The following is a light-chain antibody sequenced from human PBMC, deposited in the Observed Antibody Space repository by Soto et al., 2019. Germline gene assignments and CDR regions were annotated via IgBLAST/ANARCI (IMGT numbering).Light chain of an antibody. CDR2: GST. J-gene: IGKJ2*01. V-gene: IGKV3-20*01. CDR1: QSVSNNY. Sequence: EVVLTQSPGTLSLSPGERATLSCRASQSVSNNYLAWCQQKRGQSPKLLIFGSTDRATGITDRFSGSGSGTDFTLTISRLEPEDFAVYYCQQYGSSPPYTFGQGTKLEIK. CDR3: QQYGSSPPYT.